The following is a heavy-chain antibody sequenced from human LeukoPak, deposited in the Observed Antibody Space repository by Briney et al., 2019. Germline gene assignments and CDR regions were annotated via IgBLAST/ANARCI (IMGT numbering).Heavy chain of an antibody. CDR3: ARDYCSGPKCYFIDY. CDR2: ITSSSTV. CDR1: GFTLSTYN. J-gene: IGHJ4*02. Sequence: GGSLRLSCAASGFTLSTYNMNWVRQAPGKGLEWVSYITSSSTVYYAGSVKGRFTISRDNAKNSLFLQMNSLRAEDTAVYYCARDYCSGPKCYFIDYWGQGALVTVSS. V-gene: IGHV3-48*04. D-gene: IGHD2-15*01.